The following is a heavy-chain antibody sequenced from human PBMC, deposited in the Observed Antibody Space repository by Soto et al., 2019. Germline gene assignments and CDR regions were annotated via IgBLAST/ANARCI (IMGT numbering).Heavy chain of an antibody. D-gene: IGHD3-22*01. Sequence: SVKVSCNASVDTLTYRYLHWVRQAPGQALEWMGWITPFNGVTKYAQKFQDRVAISTDRSMSTVYMELNNLRSEDTAMFYCASGRYDSSTYFESWGHGTRVTVSS. J-gene: IGHJ4*01. CDR3: ASGRYDSSTYFES. V-gene: IGHV1-45*02. CDR1: VDTLTYRY. CDR2: ITPFNGVT.